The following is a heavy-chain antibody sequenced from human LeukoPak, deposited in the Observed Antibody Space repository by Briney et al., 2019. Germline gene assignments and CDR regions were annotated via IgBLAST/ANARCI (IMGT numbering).Heavy chain of an antibody. V-gene: IGHV3-23*01. CDR1: GFTFSTYG. CDR2: ISGTAGRT. CDR3: ATIDY. J-gene: IGHJ4*02. Sequence: GGSLRLSCAASGFTFSTYGMSWVRQAPGKGLEWVSAISGTAGRTKYADSVKGRFTISRDNSKNTLYLQMNSLRAEDTAVYYCATIDYWGQGTLVTVSS.